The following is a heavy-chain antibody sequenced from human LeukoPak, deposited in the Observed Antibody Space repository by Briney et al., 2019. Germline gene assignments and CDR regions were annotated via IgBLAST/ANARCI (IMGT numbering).Heavy chain of an antibody. CDR2: IYPGDFDT. D-gene: IGHD6-6*01. CDR3: ARRYSSSPDAFDI. Sequence: GESLKISCKGSGYSFTSYWIGWVRQMPGKGLEWMGIIYPGDFDTRYSPSFQGQVTISADKSISTAYLQWSSLKASDTAMYYCARRYSSSPDAFDIWGQGTMVTVSS. J-gene: IGHJ3*02. CDR1: GYSFTSYW. V-gene: IGHV5-51*01.